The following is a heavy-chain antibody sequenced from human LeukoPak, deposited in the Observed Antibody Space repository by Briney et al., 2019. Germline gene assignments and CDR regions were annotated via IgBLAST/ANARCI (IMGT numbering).Heavy chain of an antibody. CDR3: ARTYYYDSSGYQPPHY. D-gene: IGHD3-22*01. CDR1: GFTFSSYA. CDR2: ISYDGSNK. V-gene: IGHV3-30-3*01. Sequence: GRSLRLSCAASGFTFSSYAMHWVRQAPGKGLEWVAVISYDGSNKYYADSVKGRFTISRDNSKNTLYLQMDSLRAEDTAVYYCARTYYYDSSGYQPPHYWGQGTLVTVSS. J-gene: IGHJ4*02.